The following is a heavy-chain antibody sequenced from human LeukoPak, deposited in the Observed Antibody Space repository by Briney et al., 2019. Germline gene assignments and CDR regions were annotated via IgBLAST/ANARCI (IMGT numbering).Heavy chain of an antibody. Sequence: SVKVSCKASGGTFSSYAISWVRQAPGQGLEWMGRIIPIFGTANYAQKFQGRVTITTDESTSTAYMELSSLRSEDTAVYYCARGSGDYYDSSGYSADAFDIWGQGTMVTVSS. CDR2: IIPIFGTA. D-gene: IGHD3-22*01. CDR3: ARGSGDYYDSSGYSADAFDI. CDR1: GGTFSSYA. J-gene: IGHJ3*02. V-gene: IGHV1-69*05.